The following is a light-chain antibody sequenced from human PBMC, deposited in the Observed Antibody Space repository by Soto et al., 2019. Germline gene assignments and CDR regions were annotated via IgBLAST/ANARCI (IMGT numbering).Light chain of an antibody. CDR2: DAS. J-gene: IGKJ5*01. CDR1: QSVSSY. Sequence: EIVLTQSPATLSWSTWERATLSGTASQSVSSYLAWYQQKPGQAPRLLIYDASNRATGIPARFSGSGSGTDFTLTISSLEPEDFAVYYCQQRSNWPVTFGQGTRLEI. CDR3: QQRSNWPVT. V-gene: IGKV3-11*01.